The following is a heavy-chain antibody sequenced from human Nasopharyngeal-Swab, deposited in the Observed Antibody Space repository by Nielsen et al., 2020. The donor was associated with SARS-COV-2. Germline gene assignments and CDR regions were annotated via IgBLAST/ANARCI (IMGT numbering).Heavy chain of an antibody. CDR2: IYYSGST. V-gene: IGHV4-39*01. J-gene: IGHJ4*02. CDR1: GGSISSSSYY. CDR3: ARLSGYSGYDERAFDY. Sequence: SETLSLTCTVSGGSISSSSYYWGWIRQPPGQGLEWIGSIYYSGSTYYNPSLKSRVTISVDTSKNQFSLKLSSVTAADTAVYYCARLSGYSGYDERAFDYWGQGTLVTVSS. D-gene: IGHD5-12*01.